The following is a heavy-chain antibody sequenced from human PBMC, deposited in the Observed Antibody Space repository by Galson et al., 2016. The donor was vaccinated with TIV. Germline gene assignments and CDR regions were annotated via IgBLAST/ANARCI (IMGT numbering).Heavy chain of an antibody. CDR2: IFSSGST. CDR3: ARPHSYSNYALDV. Sequence: SETLSLTCTVSGASVSSGNYYWTWIRQPPGKGLECIGYIFSSGSTKYNPSLKSRVAISVDTSKNQFSLNLNSVTATDTAVYYCARPHSYSNYALDVWGQGTTATVSS. J-gene: IGHJ6*02. CDR1: GASVSSGNYY. D-gene: IGHD4-11*01. V-gene: IGHV4-61*01.